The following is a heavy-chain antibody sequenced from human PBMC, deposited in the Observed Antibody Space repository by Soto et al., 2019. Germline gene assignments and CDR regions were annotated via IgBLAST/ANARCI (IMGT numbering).Heavy chain of an antibody. CDR2: ISSSSSTI. V-gene: IGHV3-48*02. CDR3: ASRGYYDSSGYKYFQH. J-gene: IGHJ1*01. D-gene: IGHD3-22*01. CDR1: GFTFSSYS. Sequence: GGSLRLSCAASGFTFSSYSMNWVRQAPGKGLEWVSYISSSSSTIYYADSVKGRFTISRDNAKNSLYLQMNSLRDEDTAVYYCASRGYYDSSGYKYFQHWGQGTLVTVSS.